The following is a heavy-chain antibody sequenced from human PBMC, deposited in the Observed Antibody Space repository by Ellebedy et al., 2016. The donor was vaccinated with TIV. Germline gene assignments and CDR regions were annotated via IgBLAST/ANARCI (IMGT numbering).Heavy chain of an antibody. CDR1: GSTFSSYW. CDR2: IKQDGRDK. D-gene: IGHD2-2*01. V-gene: IGHV3-7*01. CDR3: ARRYCTISRCFAASWASLDM. Sequence: GESLKISCADSGSTFSSYWMTWVRQPPGKGLEWVANIKQDGRDKYYVDSVRGRFTISRDNAKNSLYLQMNSLTVEDTAVYYCARRYCTISRCFAASWASLDMWGQGTTVTVSS. J-gene: IGHJ6*02.